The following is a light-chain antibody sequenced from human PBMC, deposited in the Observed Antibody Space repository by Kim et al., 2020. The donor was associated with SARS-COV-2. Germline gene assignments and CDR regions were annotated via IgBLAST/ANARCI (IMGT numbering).Light chain of an antibody. Sequence: GQSVTISCTSTSSDVSGYNCVSWYQQHPGNAPKLMIYDVSKRPSGVPDRFSGSKSGNTASLTISGLQAEDEADYYCCSYAGSYTGVFGTGTKVTVL. CDR3: CSYAGSYTGV. CDR2: DVS. J-gene: IGLJ1*01. CDR1: SSDVSGYNC. V-gene: IGLV2-11*01.